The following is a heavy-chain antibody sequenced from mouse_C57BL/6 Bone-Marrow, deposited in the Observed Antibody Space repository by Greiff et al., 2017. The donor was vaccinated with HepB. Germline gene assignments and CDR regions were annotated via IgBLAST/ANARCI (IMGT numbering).Heavy chain of an antibody. Sequence: QFQLQQFGAELPRPGASLKLSCKASGYTFTSFVISWVKQRTGQGLEWIGEIYPRSGNTNYNEKFKGKATRTADKSSSTAYMELRSLTSEDSAVYFCARHDGFTGGFAYWGQGTLVTVSA. CDR2: IYPRSGNT. V-gene: IGHV1-81*01. CDR3: ARHDGFTGGFAY. D-gene: IGHD2-3*01. J-gene: IGHJ3*01. CDR1: GYTFTSFV.